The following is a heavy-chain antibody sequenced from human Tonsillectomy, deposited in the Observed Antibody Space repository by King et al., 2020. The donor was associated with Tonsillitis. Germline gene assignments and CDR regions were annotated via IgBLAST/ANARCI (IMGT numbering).Heavy chain of an antibody. D-gene: IGHD4-17*01. J-gene: IGHJ4*02. CDR1: GYTFTSYG. V-gene: IGHV1-18*01. CDR3: ARVPTKIRYGDYVD. CDR2: XXXXXGXX. Sequence: VQXVESGAEVKKPGASVKVSCKASGYTFTSYGISWVRXAPGQGXXWXXXXXXXXGXXNXXQKLQGRXSMTTDPPTSTAYMELRXXRSDETAVYYCARVPTKIRYGDYVDWGQGTLVTVSS.